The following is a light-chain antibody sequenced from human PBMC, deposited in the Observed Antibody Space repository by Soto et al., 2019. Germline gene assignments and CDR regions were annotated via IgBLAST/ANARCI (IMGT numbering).Light chain of an antibody. CDR1: QSISTY. J-gene: IGKJ2*01. Sequence: DIQMTQSPSTLSASVGDRVSITCRASQSISTYLAWYQQKPGRAPQALIYRASRLESGVPSRFSGSGSGTGFTLTISSLLPDDFATYYCQQYNEYPYTFGQGTKLEIK. CDR3: QQYNEYPYT. V-gene: IGKV1-5*03. CDR2: RAS.